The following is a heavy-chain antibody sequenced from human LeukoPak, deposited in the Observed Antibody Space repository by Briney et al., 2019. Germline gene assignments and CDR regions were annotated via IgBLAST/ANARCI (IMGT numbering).Heavy chain of an antibody. D-gene: IGHD3-10*01. CDR2: TSGYNGHT. Sequence: ASVKVSCKASGYTFDTYGISWVRQAPGQGLEWMGWTSGYNGHTKYAQKFHDRVTLTTDTSTSTAYMEMRSLRSDDTAVYYCARIQSAGTSDAFGIWGQGTMLTVS. V-gene: IGHV1-18*01. CDR3: ARIQSAGTSDAFGI. J-gene: IGHJ3*02. CDR1: GYTFDTYG.